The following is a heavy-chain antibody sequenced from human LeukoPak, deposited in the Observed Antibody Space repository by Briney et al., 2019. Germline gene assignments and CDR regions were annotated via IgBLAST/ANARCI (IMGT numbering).Heavy chain of an antibody. D-gene: IGHD3-10*01. J-gene: IGHJ4*02. CDR2: IYAGGRS. CDR1: NVSISSGSHY. V-gene: IGHV4-61*02. Sequence: PSETLSLTCTVSNVSISSGSHYWNWIRQPAGKGLEWIGRIYAGGRSNYNPSLRSRVTISVDTSKNQFSLKLSSVTAADTAVYYCASQYYGSEEPPFDYWGQGTLVIVSS. CDR3: ASQYYGSEEPPFDY.